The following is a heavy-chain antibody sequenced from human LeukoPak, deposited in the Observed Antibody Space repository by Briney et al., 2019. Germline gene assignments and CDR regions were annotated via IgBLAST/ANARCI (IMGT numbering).Heavy chain of an antibody. J-gene: IGHJ6*02. CDR3: ARDRNPRRDGYNPYYYYGVDV. D-gene: IGHD5-24*01. CDR1: GFTFSSYS. Sequence: GGSLRLSCAASGFTFSSYSMNWVRQAPGKGLEWVSSISSSSSYIYYADSVKGRFTISRDNAKNSLYLQMNSLRAEDTAVHYCARDRNPRRDGYNPYYYYGVDVWGQGTTVTVSS. CDR2: ISSSSSYI. V-gene: IGHV3-21*01.